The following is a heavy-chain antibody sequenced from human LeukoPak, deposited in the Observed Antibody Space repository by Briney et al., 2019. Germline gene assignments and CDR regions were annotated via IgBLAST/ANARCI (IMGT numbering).Heavy chain of an antibody. J-gene: IGHJ4*02. CDR3: ARDAVVGGYYYGSGGYPPGY. D-gene: IGHD3-10*01. CDR1: GFTFSSYA. V-gene: IGHV3-30-3*01. Sequence: GGSLRLSCAASGFTFSSYAMHWVRQAPGKGLEWVAVILYDGTNKYYADSVKGRFTISRDNSNNTLYLQMNSLRPEDTAVYYCARDAVVGGYYYGSGGYPPGYWGQGTLVTVSS. CDR2: ILYDGTNK.